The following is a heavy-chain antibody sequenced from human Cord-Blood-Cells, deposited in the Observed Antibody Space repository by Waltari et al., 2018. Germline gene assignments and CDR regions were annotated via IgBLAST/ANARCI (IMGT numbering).Heavy chain of an antibody. Sequence: QVQLVQSGAEVKKPGSSVKVSCKASGGTFSSYAISWVRQAPGKGLEWMGGNIPIFGTANYAQKVQGRVTITADKSTSTAYMELSSLRSEDTAVYYCVGNPRSDYSNFPPFDPWGQGTLVTVSS. CDR1: GGTFSSYA. CDR2: NIPIFGTA. J-gene: IGHJ5*02. V-gene: IGHV1-69*06. D-gene: IGHD4-4*01. CDR3: VGNPRSDYSNFPPFDP.